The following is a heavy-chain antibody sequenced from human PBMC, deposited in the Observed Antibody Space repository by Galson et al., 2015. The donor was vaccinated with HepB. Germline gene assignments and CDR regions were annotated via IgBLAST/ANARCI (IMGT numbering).Heavy chain of an antibody. Sequence: SVKVSCKASGGTFSSYAISWVRQAPGQGLEWMGGIIPIFGTANYAQKFQGRVTITADESTSTAYMELSSLRSEDTAVYYCARDKGITMIVDGAFDIWGQGTMVTVSS. D-gene: IGHD3-22*01. V-gene: IGHV1-69*13. CDR1: GGTFSSYA. CDR3: ARDKGITMIVDGAFDI. CDR2: IIPIFGTA. J-gene: IGHJ3*02.